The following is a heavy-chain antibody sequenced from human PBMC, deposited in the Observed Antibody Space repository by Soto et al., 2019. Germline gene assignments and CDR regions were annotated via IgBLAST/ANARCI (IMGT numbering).Heavy chain of an antibody. D-gene: IGHD3-16*01. CDR1: GYTFSSYG. Sequence: QVQLVQSGAEVKKPGASVKVSCKASGYTFSSYGISWVRQAPGQGLEWMGWISGYNGNTNYAQKLQGRVTMTIDTSTSTGYMELRSLRSDDTAVYYCARDRGGDGMDVWGHGTTVTVSS. CDR3: ARDRGGDGMDV. CDR2: ISGYNGNT. V-gene: IGHV1-18*01. J-gene: IGHJ6*02.